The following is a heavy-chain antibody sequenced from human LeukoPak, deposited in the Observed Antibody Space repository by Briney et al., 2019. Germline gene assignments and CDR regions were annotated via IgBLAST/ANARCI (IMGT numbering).Heavy chain of an antibody. CDR3: ARGDRYSSSWLTNY. D-gene: IGHD6-13*01. CDR2: IIPIFGTA. CDR1: GGTFSSYA. Sequence: ASVKVSCKASGGTFSSYAISWVRQAPGQGLEWMGGIIPIFGTANYAQKFQGRVTITADESTSIAYMELSSLRSEDTAVYYCARGDRYSSSWLTNYWGQGTLVTVSS. V-gene: IGHV1-69*13. J-gene: IGHJ4*02.